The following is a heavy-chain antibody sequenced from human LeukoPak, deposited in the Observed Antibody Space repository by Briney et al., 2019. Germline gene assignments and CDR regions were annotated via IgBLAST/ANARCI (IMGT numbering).Heavy chain of an antibody. Sequence: GASVKVSCKASGYTFTSYGFSWMRQAPGQGLEWMGWISTYYGNTNYAQKLQDRVTMTTDTSTSTAYMELTSLRSDDTAVYYCARVYSTNYYGSGDRPFLFDYWGQGTVVTVSS. V-gene: IGHV1-18*01. D-gene: IGHD3-10*01. CDR1: GYTFTSYG. J-gene: IGHJ4*02. CDR2: ISTYYGNT. CDR3: ARVYSTNYYGSGDRPFLFDY.